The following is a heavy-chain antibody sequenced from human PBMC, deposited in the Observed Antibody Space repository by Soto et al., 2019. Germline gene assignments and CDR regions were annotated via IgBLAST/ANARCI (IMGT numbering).Heavy chain of an antibody. CDR1: GGSFSGYY. V-gene: IGHV4-34*01. CDR3: ARAGRRRAGPSIYGMDV. Sequence: SETLSLTCAVYGGSFSGYYWSWIRQPPGKGLEWIGEINHSGSTNYNPSLKSRVTISVDTSKNQFSLKLSSVTAADTAVYYCARAGRRRAGPSIYGMDVWGQGTTVTVSS. J-gene: IGHJ6*02. D-gene: IGHD6-19*01. CDR2: INHSGST.